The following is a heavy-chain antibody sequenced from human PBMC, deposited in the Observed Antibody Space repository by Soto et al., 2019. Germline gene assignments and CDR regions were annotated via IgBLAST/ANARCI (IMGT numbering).Heavy chain of an antibody. D-gene: IGHD2-15*01. CDR2: IYHSETT. CDR3: AREGCSGGSCFYDY. Sequence: TLSRTCAVSGASISSGGYSWSWIRQPPGKGLEWVGYIYHSETTSYNPSLKSRVTISVDKSTNQFSLKLSSVTAADTAVYYCAREGCSGGSCFYDYWGHGILVTVSS. CDR1: GASISSGGYS. V-gene: IGHV4-30-2*01. J-gene: IGHJ4*01.